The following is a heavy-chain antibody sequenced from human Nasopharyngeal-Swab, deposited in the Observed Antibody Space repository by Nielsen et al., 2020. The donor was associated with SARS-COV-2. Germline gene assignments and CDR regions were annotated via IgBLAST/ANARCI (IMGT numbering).Heavy chain of an antibody. CDR1: GYTFTGYY. V-gene: IGHV1-2*04. D-gene: IGHD3-3*01. CDR2: INPNSGGT. CDR3: ARGPYYDFWSGYSSYYYMDV. Sequence: ASLKVSCKASGYTFTGYYMHWVRQAPGQGLEWMGWINPNSGGTNYAQKFQGWATMTRDTSISTAYMELSRLRSDDTAVYYCARGPYYDFWSGYSSYYYMDVWGKGTTVTVSS. J-gene: IGHJ6*03.